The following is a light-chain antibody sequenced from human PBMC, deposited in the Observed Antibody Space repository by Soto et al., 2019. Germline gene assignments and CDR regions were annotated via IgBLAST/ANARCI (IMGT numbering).Light chain of an antibody. V-gene: IGKV3-15*01. CDR3: QQYSVWPLVT. CDR1: QSVGTY. Sequence: EIVMTQSPATLSVSPGERATLSCRASQSVGTYLAWYQQKPGQTPRLLIFGASTRATGIPARFSVSGSGSEFTLTISSLQSEDFAVYSCQQYSVWPLVTFGGGTKVEIK. J-gene: IGKJ4*01. CDR2: GAS.